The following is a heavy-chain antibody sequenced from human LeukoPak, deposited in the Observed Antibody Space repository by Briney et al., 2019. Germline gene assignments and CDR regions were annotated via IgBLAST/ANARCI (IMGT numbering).Heavy chain of an antibody. Sequence: GASLKISCKGSGYSFTTYWIGWVRQMPGKGLEGMGIIYPGDSDTRYSPSFQGQVTISAAKSISTAYLQWSRLQASDTAMYYCARRLWWQWPYDYWGQGPLVTVSS. CDR2: IYPGDSDT. J-gene: IGHJ4*02. V-gene: IGHV5-51*01. CDR1: GYSFTTYW. D-gene: IGHD2-21*01. CDR3: ARRLWWQWPYDY.